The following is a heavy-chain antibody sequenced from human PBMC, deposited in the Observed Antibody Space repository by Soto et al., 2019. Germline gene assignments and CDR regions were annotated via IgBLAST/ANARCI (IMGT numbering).Heavy chain of an antibody. CDR2: IYWDDDK. CDR1: GFSLSTRGVG. D-gene: IGHD3-16*01. CDR3: AHKGGGDRILDY. V-gene: IGHV2-5*02. J-gene: IGHJ4*02. Sequence: QITLKESGPTLVKPTQTLTLTCTFSGFSLSTRGVGVGWIRQPPGKALEWLAIIYWDDDKRYSPSLKSRLTITQDTSKNQVVLTITNMDPVDTATYYWAHKGGGDRILDYWGQGTLVTVSS.